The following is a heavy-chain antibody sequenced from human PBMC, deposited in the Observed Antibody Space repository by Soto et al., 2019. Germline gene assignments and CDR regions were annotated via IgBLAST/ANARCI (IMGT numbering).Heavy chain of an antibody. CDR1: GFTFSDHY. CDR2: SRNKANSYTA. D-gene: IGHD3-22*01. CDR3: ARSVRDSSGHHNFVY. Sequence: PGGSLRLSCAASGFTFSDHYMDWVRQAPGKGLEWVGRSRNKANSYTAEYAASVKGRFSISRDDSKNSLYLQMNSLRTEDTAVYYCARSVRDSSGHHNFVYWGQGTLVTVSS. V-gene: IGHV3-72*01. J-gene: IGHJ4*02.